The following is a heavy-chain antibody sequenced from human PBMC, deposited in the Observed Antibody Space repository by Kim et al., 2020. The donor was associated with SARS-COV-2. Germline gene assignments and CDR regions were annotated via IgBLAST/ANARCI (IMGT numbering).Heavy chain of an antibody. CDR1: GFTFSNYA. CDR3: AKDLSSLAGYYFDY. Sequence: GGSLRLSCAASGFTFSNYAMSWVRQAPGKGLEWVSTFSGSGGSTYYADSLKGRFTISRDNSKSTLFLQMNSLRAEDTAIYYCAKDLSSLAGYYFDYWGQGTLVTVSS. CDR2: FSGSGGST. J-gene: IGHJ4*02. V-gene: IGHV3-23*01. D-gene: IGHD6-19*01.